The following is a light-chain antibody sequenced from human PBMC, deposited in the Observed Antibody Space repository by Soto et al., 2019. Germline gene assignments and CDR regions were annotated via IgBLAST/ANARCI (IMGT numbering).Light chain of an antibody. CDR3: QQYGSSPPIT. V-gene: IGKV3-20*01. CDR1: QSVSSSY. Sequence: EIVLTQSPGTLSLSPGERATLSCRASQSVSSSYLAWYQQKPGQAPSLLIYGASSSATGTPERFSGSGSGTDFTLTISRLEPEDFAVYYCQQYGSSPPITFGPGTKVDIK. CDR2: GAS. J-gene: IGKJ3*01.